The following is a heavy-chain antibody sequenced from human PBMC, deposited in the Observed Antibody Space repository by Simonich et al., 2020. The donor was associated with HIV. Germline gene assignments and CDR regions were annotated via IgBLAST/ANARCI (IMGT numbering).Heavy chain of an antibody. Sequence: QLQLQESGPELVKPSETLSLTCTVSGGSISSSCYYWGWIRQPPGKGLEWIGSIYYSGSTYTTPSLKSRVTISVDTSKNQFSLKLSSVTAADTAVYYCARLTGTTPGGVDYWGQGTLVTVSS. V-gene: IGHV4-39*01. CDR2: IYYSGST. D-gene: IGHD1-20*01. CDR1: GGSISSSCYY. CDR3: ARLTGTTPGGVDY. J-gene: IGHJ4*02.